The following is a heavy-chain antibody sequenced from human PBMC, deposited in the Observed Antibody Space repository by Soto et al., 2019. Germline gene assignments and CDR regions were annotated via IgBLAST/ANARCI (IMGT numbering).Heavy chain of an antibody. CDR1: GGSISRDAYY. J-gene: IGHJ3*02. Sequence: QVQLQESGPGLVKPSQTLSLTCTASGGSISRDAYYWSWIRQPPGKGLEWIGYIHHSGSTYYSATLWGRTTKELVTSKKRPALPPSSAAAAGAAVYYGGSSYYYDSGKRDAFDMWSDATVATV. CDR2: IHHSGST. V-gene: IGHV4-31*03. CDR3: GSSYYYDSGKRDAFDM. D-gene: IGHD3-22*01.